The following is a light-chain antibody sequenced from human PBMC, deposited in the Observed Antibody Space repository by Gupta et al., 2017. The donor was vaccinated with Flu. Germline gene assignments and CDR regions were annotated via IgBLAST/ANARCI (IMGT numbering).Light chain of an antibody. CDR2: VDPDGSH. Sequence: QLAVTQSPSASASLGASVILTCTLSSGDSKYAIAWHQQQPDKGPRFLMMVDPDGSHTKGDEIPDRFSGSSSGAERSLTIAILQSDDEADYYCQTWDTAIRVFGGGTKLTVL. V-gene: IGLV4-69*01. J-gene: IGLJ3*02. CDR1: SGDSKYA. CDR3: QTWDTAIRV.